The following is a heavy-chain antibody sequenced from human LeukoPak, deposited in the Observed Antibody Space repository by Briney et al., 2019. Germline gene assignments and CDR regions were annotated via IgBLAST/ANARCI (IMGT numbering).Heavy chain of an antibody. D-gene: IGHD3-10*01. V-gene: IGHV4-34*01. Sequence: SETLSLTCAVYGGSFSGYYWSWVRQAPGKGLEWMGEINHSGSTNYNQALTSRVTISVDTSKIQFSLKLSSVTAADTAVYYCARGGGGLWFGERERLDYWGQGTLVTVSS. CDR2: INHSGST. CDR1: GGSFSGYY. J-gene: IGHJ4*02. CDR3: ARGGGGLWFGERERLDY.